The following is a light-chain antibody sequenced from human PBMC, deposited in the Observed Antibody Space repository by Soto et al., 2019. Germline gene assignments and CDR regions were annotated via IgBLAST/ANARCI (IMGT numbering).Light chain of an antibody. Sequence: EIVMTQSPATLSVSPGEGATLSCKASQNVYNNLAWYQQRHGQPPRLLIYDASTRATGISARFSGSGSGTELTLTIRSLQSEDFAVFYCQQYNNWPPTFGQGTKVEIK. CDR2: DAS. CDR1: QNVYNN. J-gene: IGKJ1*01. V-gene: IGKV3-15*01. CDR3: QQYNNWPPT.